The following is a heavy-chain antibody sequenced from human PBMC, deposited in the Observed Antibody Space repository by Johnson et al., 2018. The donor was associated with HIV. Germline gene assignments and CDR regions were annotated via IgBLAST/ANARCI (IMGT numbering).Heavy chain of an antibody. CDR1: GFTFDDYA. V-gene: IGHV3-9*01. CDR3: ANFGDDSRKDRPETHDAFDI. D-gene: IGHD3-22*01. J-gene: IGHJ3*02. CDR2: ISWNSGSI. Sequence: VQLVESGGGLVQPGRSLRLSCAASGFTFDDYAMHWVRQAPGKGLEWVSGISWNSGSIGYADSVKGRFTISRDNAKNSLFLQMNGLRAEDTAVYYCANFGDDSRKDRPETHDAFDIWGQGTMVTVSS.